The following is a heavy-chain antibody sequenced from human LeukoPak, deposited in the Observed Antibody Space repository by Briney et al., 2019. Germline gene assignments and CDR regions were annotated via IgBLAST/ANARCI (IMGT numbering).Heavy chain of an antibody. CDR1: GFSVSSTY. CDR2: IYSGGST. V-gene: IGHV3-66*01. J-gene: IGHJ4*02. CDR3: ARDSNYDY. Sequence: PGASLRLSCAASGFSVSSTYMSWDRQPPGKGLEWVSVIYSGGSTFYADSVKGRFTISRDNSKNTLYLQMNSLRAEDTAVYYCARDSNYDYWGQGTLVTVSS. D-gene: IGHD3-3*02.